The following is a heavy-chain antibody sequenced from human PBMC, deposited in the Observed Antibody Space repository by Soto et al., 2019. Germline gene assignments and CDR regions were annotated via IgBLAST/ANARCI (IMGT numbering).Heavy chain of an antibody. CDR1: GGSIINYC. CDR2: IYTSGYT. D-gene: IGHD1-1*01. CDR3: ARATGTTGFFDS. Sequence: SETLSLTCTVSGGSIINYCWSWIRQPAGKGLEWIGRIYTSGYTNYNTSLKSRVTMSADTSRRHFSLMLNSATDADTAVYYCARATGTTGFFDSWGQGLLVTVSS. J-gene: IGHJ4*02. V-gene: IGHV4-4*07.